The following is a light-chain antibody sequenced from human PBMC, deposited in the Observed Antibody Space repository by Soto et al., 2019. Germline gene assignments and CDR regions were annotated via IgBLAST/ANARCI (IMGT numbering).Light chain of an antibody. CDR3: QQYNNWPLT. Sequence: ETVMTQSPATLSVSPGERATLSCRASQSISSNLAWFQQKPGQAPRLLIYDASTMATGFPARFSGSGPGTEFTLTISSLQSEDFAVYYCQQYNNWPLTFGGGTKVEIK. CDR1: QSISSN. J-gene: IGKJ4*01. V-gene: IGKV3-15*01. CDR2: DAS.